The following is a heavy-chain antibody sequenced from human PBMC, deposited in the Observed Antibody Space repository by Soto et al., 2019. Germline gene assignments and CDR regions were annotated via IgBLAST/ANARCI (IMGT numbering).Heavy chain of an antibody. Sequence: QVQLVQSGAEVKKPGSSVKVSCKASGGTFSSYTISWVRQAPGQGLEWMGRIIPILGIANYAQKFQGRVTITAGKFMCTVSMELSRLRSQCTDVCYCARVKVDDILTLDGPIYDYYGMDVWGQGTTVTVSS. CDR3: ARVKVDDILTLDGPIYDYYGMDV. V-gene: IGHV1-69*02. CDR1: GGTFSSYT. D-gene: IGHD3-9*01. J-gene: IGHJ6*02. CDR2: IIPILGIA.